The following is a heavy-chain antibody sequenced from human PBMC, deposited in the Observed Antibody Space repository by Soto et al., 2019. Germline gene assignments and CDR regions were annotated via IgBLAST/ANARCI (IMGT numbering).Heavy chain of an antibody. CDR3: ARDPRMCTSTSCYRTQWFDP. V-gene: IGHV3-23*01. Sequence: EVQLLESGGGLENPGGSLRLSCAASGFTISSYAMSWVRQAPGKGLEWVSGITGGSGSTNYADSVKGRFTISRDNSKNTLYLQMNSLRAEDTAVHYCARDPRMCTSTSCYRTQWFDPWGQGTLVTVSS. CDR2: ITGGSGST. J-gene: IGHJ5*02. CDR1: GFTISSYA. D-gene: IGHD2-2*01.